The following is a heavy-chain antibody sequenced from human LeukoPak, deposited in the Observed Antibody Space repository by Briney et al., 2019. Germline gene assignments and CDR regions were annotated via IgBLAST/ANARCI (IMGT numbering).Heavy chain of an antibody. D-gene: IGHD4-17*01. CDR2: IYHTGST. CDR1: GGSISSYY. V-gene: IGHV4-59*01. J-gene: IGHJ4*02. CDR3: ARDSGDYSFFDH. Sequence: SETLSLTCTVFGGSISSYYWSRIRQPPGKGLEWIGYIYHTGSTNYDPSLKSRVTISVDTSKNQFSLKLTSVTAADTAVYYCARDSGDYSFFDHWGQGTLVTVSS.